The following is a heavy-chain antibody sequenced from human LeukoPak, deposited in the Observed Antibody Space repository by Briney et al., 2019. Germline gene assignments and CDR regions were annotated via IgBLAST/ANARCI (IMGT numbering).Heavy chain of an antibody. D-gene: IGHD2-2*01. CDR1: GGSISSGSYY. CDR2: IYTSGST. Sequence: SETLSLTCTVSGGSISSGSYYWSWIRQPAGKGLEWIGRIYTSGSTNYNPSLKSRVTISVDTSKNQFSLKLSSVTAADTAVYYCAAIVVVPAALGYNFDYWGRGTLVTVSS. CDR3: AAIVVVPAALGYNFDY. J-gene: IGHJ4*02. V-gene: IGHV4-61*02.